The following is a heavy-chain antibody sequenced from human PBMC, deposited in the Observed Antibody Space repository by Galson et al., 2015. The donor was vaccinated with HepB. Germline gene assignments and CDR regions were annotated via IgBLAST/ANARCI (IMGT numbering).Heavy chain of an antibody. J-gene: IGHJ4*02. Sequence: SVKVSCKASGGTFSSYAISWVRQAPGQGLEWMGGIIPIFGTASYAQKFQGRVTMTRDTSTSTVYMELSSLRSEDTAVYHCARGVLLWDGPDYWGQGTLVTVSS. CDR2: IIPIFGTA. V-gene: IGHV1-69*05. CDR3: ARGVLLWDGPDY. D-gene: IGHD3-10*01. CDR1: GGTFSSYA.